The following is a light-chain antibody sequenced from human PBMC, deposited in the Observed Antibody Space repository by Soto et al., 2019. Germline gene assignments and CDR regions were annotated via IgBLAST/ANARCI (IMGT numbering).Light chain of an antibody. J-gene: IGLJ3*02. CDR3: AAWDDSLSGWV. CDR2: RNN. V-gene: IGLV1-47*01. Sequence: QSVLTQAPSASGTPGQTVTISCSGSSSNIGNNYLYWYRHLPGTAPKLLIYRNNQRPSGVPDRFSGSKSGTSASLAISGLRSEDEADYYCAAWDDSLSGWVFGGGTKVTVL. CDR1: SSNIGNNY.